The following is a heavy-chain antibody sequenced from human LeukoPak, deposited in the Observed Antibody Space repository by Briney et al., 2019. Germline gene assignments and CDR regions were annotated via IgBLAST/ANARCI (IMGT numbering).Heavy chain of an antibody. J-gene: IGHJ4*02. CDR2: IYHSGST. CDR3: ASKASDYAFDY. V-gene: IGHV4-38-2*01. Sequence: ETLSLTCAVSGYSLSSGYYWGWSRQPPGKGLEGIGSIYHSGSTYYKPSLKRRVTISVDTSKNQFSLKLSSVTAADTAVYYCASKASDYAFDYWGQGTLVTVSS. D-gene: IGHD4-17*01. CDR1: GYSLSSGYY.